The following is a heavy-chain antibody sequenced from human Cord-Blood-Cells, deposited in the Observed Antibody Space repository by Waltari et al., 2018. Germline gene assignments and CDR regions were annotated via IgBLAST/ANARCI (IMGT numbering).Heavy chain of an antibody. V-gene: IGHV1-69*06. CDR3: ARESGDSGDYFDY. J-gene: IGHJ4*02. D-gene: IGHD3-10*01. CDR2: IIPIFGTA. CDR1: GGTFSSYA. Sequence: QVQLVQSGAEVKKPGSSVKVSCKDSGGTFSSYAIRWVRQAPGQRLEWMGGIIPIFGTANYAQKFQGRVTITADKSTSTAYMELSSLRSEDTAVYYCARESGDSGDYFDYWGQGTLVTVSS.